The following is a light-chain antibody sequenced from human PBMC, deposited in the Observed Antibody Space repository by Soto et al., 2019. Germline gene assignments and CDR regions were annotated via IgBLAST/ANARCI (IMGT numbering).Light chain of an antibody. CDR3: AAWDDSLNAWA. Sequence: QSVLTQPPSASGTPGQRVTISCSGSSSNIGRNTVKWYRQLPGTAPKLLIGSSDQRPSGGPGRFSGSQSGTSASLAISGLQSEDEADYICAAWDDSLNAWAFGGGTKLTVL. V-gene: IGLV1-44*01. CDR1: SSNIGRNT. CDR2: SSD. J-gene: IGLJ3*02.